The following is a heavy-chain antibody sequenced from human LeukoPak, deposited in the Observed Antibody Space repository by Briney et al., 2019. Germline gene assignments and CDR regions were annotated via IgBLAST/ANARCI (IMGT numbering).Heavy chain of an antibody. CDR3: ARVNGNSGYDIGYFDY. Sequence: GGSLRLSCAASGFTFSSYSMNWVRQAPGKGLEWVSSISSSSSYIYYADSVKGRFTISRDNAKNSLYLQMNSLRAEDTAAYYCARVNGNSGYDIGYFDYWGQGTLVTVSS. D-gene: IGHD5-12*01. CDR2: ISSSSSYI. CDR1: GFTFSSYS. J-gene: IGHJ4*02. V-gene: IGHV3-21*04.